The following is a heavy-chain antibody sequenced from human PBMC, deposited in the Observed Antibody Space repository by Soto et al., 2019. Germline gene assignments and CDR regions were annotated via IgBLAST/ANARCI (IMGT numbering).Heavy chain of an antibody. CDR1: GYTFTSYD. V-gene: IGHV1-8*01. J-gene: IGHJ6*02. Sequence: GVSAKVSCKASGYTFTSYDINWVRQATGQGLEWMGWMNPNSGNTGYAQKFQGRVTMTRNTSISTAYMELSSLRSEDTAVYSCARELSGGSRMDVWGQGTTVTVSS. CDR2: MNPNSGNT. CDR3: ARELSGGSRMDV. D-gene: IGHD3-10*01.